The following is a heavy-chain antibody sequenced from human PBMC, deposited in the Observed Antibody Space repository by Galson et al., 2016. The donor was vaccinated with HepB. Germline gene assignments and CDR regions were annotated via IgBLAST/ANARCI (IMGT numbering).Heavy chain of an antibody. D-gene: IGHD5-12*01. CDR2: IYYSGII. CDR3: ARGPTAVANPGPFDY. V-gene: IGHV4-61*01. Sequence: LSLTCIVSGGSVRSNSYYWNWIRQSPGGGLEWIGFIYYSGIISYNPSLKSRVTISVDTSKNQFSLKLSSVTAADTAVYYCARGPTAVANPGPFDYWGQGSLVTVSS. J-gene: IGHJ4*02. CDR1: GGSVRSNSYY.